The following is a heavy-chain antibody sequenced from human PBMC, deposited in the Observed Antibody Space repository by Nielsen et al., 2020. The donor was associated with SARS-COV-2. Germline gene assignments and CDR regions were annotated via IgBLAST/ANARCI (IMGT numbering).Heavy chain of an antibody. CDR3: ARQNDLAYYFDF. Sequence: WIRQPPGKGLEWIGSIYYSGSTYYNPSLKSRVTISVDTSKNQFSLRLSSVTAADTAVYYCARQNDLAYYFDFWGRGALVTVSS. CDR2: IYYSGST. V-gene: IGHV4-39*07. J-gene: IGHJ4*02. D-gene: IGHD1-1*01.